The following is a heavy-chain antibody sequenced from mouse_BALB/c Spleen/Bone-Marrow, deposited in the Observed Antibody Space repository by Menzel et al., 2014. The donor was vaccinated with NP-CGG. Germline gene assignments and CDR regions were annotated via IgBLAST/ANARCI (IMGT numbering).Heavy chain of an antibody. CDR1: GNTFTSYD. CDR3: VRSRLRDWYFDV. CDR2: IFPGDSTT. V-gene: IGHV1S56*01. D-gene: IGHD1-2*01. J-gene: IGHJ1*01. Sequence: QVQLKDSGVELVKPGASVKLSCKASGNTFTSYDINWVRQRPEQGLEWIGWIFPGDSTTKYNEKFKGKATLSTDKSSSTVHMQLSRLTSEDSAVYFCVRSRLRDWYFDVWGAGTTVTISS.